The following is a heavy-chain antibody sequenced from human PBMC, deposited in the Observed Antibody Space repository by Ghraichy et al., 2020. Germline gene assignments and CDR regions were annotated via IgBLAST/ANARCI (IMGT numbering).Heavy chain of an antibody. V-gene: IGHV3-23*01. D-gene: IGHD2-2*02. Sequence: LSITCAGSRFTFSNYAMSWVRQAPRKGLEWVSAIGPAGDNTYYADSVKGRFTVSRDNSKNTLYLQMNSLRVEDTAIYYCALYTVNFDFWGQGTLVTVSS. CDR1: RFTFSNYA. CDR2: IGPAGDNT. J-gene: IGHJ4*02. CDR3: ALYTVNFDF.